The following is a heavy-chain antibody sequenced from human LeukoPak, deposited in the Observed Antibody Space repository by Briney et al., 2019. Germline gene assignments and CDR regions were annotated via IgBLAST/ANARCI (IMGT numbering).Heavy chain of an antibody. CDR2: IYDSGST. V-gene: IGHV4-39*07. CDR3: ARVGSILHPNDYYYYGMDV. Sequence: SETLSLTCTVSGGSIRSSYYYWGWIRQPPGKGLEWIGSIYDSGSTYYNPSLKSRVTISVDTSKNQFSLKLNSVTAADTAVYYCARVGSILHPNDYYYYGMDVWGQGTTVTVSS. J-gene: IGHJ6*02. D-gene: IGHD2-15*01. CDR1: GGSIRSSYYY.